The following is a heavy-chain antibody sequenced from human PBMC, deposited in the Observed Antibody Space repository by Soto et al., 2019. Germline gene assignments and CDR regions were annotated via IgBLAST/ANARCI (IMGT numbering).Heavy chain of an antibody. Sequence: PSETLSLTCTVYGGSFSGYYWSWIRQPPGKGLEWIGEINHSGSTNYNPSLKSRVTISVDTSKNQFSLKLSSVTAADTAVYYCARVSPTVTNRRHKWFDPWGQGTLVTVSS. J-gene: IGHJ5*02. CDR3: ARVSPTVTNRRHKWFDP. CDR1: GGSFSGYY. CDR2: INHSGST. V-gene: IGHV4-34*01. D-gene: IGHD4-17*01.